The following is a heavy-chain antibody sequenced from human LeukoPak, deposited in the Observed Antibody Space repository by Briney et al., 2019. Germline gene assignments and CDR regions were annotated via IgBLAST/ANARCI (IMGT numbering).Heavy chain of an antibody. D-gene: IGHD6-25*01. CDR2: IHYSGIT. V-gene: IGHV4-39*01. Sequence: TPSETLSLTCTVSGGSISRSTYCWGWLRQPPGMGLEWIGSIHYSGITYHKTALRSRVTMSVDTSKNQFSLRLSSVAAADTAVYYCTRHPDLGQREGFDIWGQGTVVTVSS. CDR3: TRHPDLGQREGFDI. J-gene: IGHJ3*02. CDR1: GGSISRSTYC.